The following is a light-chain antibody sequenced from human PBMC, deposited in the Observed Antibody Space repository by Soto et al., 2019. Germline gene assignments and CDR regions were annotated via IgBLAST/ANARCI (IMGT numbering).Light chain of an antibody. J-gene: IGKJ4*01. CDR2: DAS. CDR3: QQYDSYPLT. V-gene: IGKV1-33*01. CDR1: QDISNY. Sequence: DIQMTQSPSSLSASVGDRVTITCQASQDISNYLNWYQQKPGKAPKLLIYDASNLETGVPSRFSGSRSGTDFTFTISSLQPEDIATYYCQQYDSYPLTFGGGTKVDIK.